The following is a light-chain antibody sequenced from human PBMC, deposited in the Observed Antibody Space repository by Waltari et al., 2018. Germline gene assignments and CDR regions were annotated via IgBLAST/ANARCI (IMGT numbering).Light chain of an antibody. J-gene: IGKJ1*01. CDR2: RAT. CDR1: QTIISW. CDR3: QQYDSFWS. Sequence: DIQMTQSPPTLSASIGDRATITCRASQTIISWLAWYQQKPGQAPRLLIYRATALETGVPSRFSGTGSGTEFTLTINGLQPDDSATYFCQQYDSFWSFGQGTKVEVK. V-gene: IGKV1-5*03.